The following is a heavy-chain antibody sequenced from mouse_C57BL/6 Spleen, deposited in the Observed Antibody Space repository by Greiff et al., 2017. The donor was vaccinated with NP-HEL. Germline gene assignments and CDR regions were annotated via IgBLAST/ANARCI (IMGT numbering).Heavy chain of an antibody. J-gene: IGHJ3*01. V-gene: IGHV1-82*01. CDR2: IYPGDGDT. CDR1: GYAFSSSW. D-gene: IGHD2-4*01. CDR3: AREGDYDAAWFAY. Sequence: QVQLQQSGPELVKPGASVKISCKASGYAFSSSWMNWVKQRPGKGLEWIGRIYPGDGDTNYNGKFKGKATLTADKSSSTAYMQLSSRTSEDSAVYVCAREGDYDAAWFAYWGQGTLVTVSA.